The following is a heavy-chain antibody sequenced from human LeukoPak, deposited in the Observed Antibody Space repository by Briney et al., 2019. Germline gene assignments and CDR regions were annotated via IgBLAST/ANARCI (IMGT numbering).Heavy chain of an antibody. CDR2: IYTSGST. Sequence: SETLSLTCTVSGGSISSYYWSWIRQPAGKGLEWIGRIYTSGSTNYNPSLKSRVTISVDTSKNQFSLKLSSVTAADTAVYYCARGPYDYVWGSYRYPLDYWGQGTLVTVSS. J-gene: IGHJ4*02. CDR1: GGSISSYY. D-gene: IGHD3-16*02. V-gene: IGHV4-4*07. CDR3: ARGPYDYVWGSYRYPLDY.